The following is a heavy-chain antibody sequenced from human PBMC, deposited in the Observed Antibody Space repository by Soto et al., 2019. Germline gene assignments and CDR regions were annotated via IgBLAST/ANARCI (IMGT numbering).Heavy chain of an antibody. CDR3: GGQDYGGKRYYFEN. V-gene: IGHV4-39*01. J-gene: IGHJ4*02. Sequence: QLQLQESGSGLVKPSETLSLTCTVSNGSISSRSSYWGWIRQTPGKGLEWIGSIYYIGNTYYNPSLNSRRTISIDTSKTQFSLKLNSVTAAETAGYFCGGQDYGGKRYYFENWGQGTLVTVSS. D-gene: IGHD4-17*01. CDR2: IYYIGNT. CDR1: NGSISSRSSY.